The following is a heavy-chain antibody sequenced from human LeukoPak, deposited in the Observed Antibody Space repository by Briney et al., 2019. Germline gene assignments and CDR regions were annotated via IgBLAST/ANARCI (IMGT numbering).Heavy chain of an antibody. CDR2: IYYSGST. Sequence: PSETLSLTCTVSGGSVSSSSYYWGWIRQPPGKVLEWIGSIYYSGSTYYNPSLKSRVTISVDTSKNHFSLKLSSVTAADTAVYYCARDKWLRSTYFDYWGQGTLVTVSS. CDR3: ARDKWLRSTYFDY. CDR1: GGSVSSSSYY. D-gene: IGHD5-12*01. V-gene: IGHV4-39*02. J-gene: IGHJ4*02.